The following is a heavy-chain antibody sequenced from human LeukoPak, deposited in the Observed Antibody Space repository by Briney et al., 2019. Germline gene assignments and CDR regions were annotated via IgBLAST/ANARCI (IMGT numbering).Heavy chain of an antibody. J-gene: IGHJ5*02. Sequence: GGSLRLSCAASGFTFSTYAMSWVRQAPGKGLEWVSTISGSGSSTYYADSVKGRFTISRDNSKNKLYLQMNSLRGEDTAVYFCAKESTVAPGNVNWFDPWGQGNLVTVSS. D-gene: IGHD4-23*01. CDR1: GFTFSTYA. CDR2: ISGSGSST. V-gene: IGHV3-23*01. CDR3: AKESTVAPGNVNWFDP.